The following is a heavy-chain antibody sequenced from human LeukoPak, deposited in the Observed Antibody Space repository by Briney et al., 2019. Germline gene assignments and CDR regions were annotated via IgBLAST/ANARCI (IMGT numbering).Heavy chain of an antibody. J-gene: IGHJ3*02. CDR3: ARPFYDSSGYPDAFDI. CDR2: IYPGDSDT. D-gene: IGHD3-22*01. V-gene: IGHV5-51*01. Sequence: GESLKISCKGSGYSFTSYWIGWVRQMPGKGLEWMGIIYPGDSDTRYSPSFQGQVIISADKSISTAYLQWSSLKASDTAMYYCARPFYDSSGYPDAFDIWGQGTMVTVSS. CDR1: GYSFTSYW.